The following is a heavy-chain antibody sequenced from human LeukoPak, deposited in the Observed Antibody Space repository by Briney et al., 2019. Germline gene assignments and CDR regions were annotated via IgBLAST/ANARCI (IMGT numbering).Heavy chain of an antibody. CDR1: GGTFSSYA. CDR3: ARDHVGRWADIYGDLDY. D-gene: IGHD4-17*01. CDR2: IIPIFGTA. V-gene: IGHV1-69*13. Sequence: GASVKVSCKASGGTFSSYAISWVRQAPGQGLEWMGGIIPIFGTANYTQKFQGRVTITADESTSTAYMELSSLRSEDTAVYYCARDHVGRWADIYGDLDYWGQGTLVTVSS. J-gene: IGHJ4*02.